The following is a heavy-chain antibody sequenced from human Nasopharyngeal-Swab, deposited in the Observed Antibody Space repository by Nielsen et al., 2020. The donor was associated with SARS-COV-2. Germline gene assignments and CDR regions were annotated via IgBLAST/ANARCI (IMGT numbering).Heavy chain of an antibody. CDR2: IYSGGST. CDR3: ARTQYYDILTGYYYYYYMDV. J-gene: IGHJ6*03. V-gene: IGHV3-53*01. Sequence: CQAPGKGLEWVSVIYSGGSTYYADSVKGRFTISRDNSKNTLYLQMNSLRAEDTAVYYCARTQYYDILTGYYYYYYMDVWGKGTTVTVSS. D-gene: IGHD3-9*01.